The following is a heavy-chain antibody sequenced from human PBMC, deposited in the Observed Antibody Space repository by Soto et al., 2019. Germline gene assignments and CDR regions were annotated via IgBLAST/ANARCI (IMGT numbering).Heavy chain of an antibody. J-gene: IGHJ3*02. CDR2: IIPIFGTA. CDR3: AGDRRPYYASAARDAFDI. Sequence: SVKVSCKASGGTFSSYAISWVRHAPGQGLEWMGGIIPIFGTANYAQKFQGRVTITADESTSTAYMELSSLRSEDTAVYYCAGDRRPYYASAARDAFDIWGQGTMVTVS. V-gene: IGHV1-69*13. CDR1: GGTFSSYA. D-gene: IGHD1-26*01.